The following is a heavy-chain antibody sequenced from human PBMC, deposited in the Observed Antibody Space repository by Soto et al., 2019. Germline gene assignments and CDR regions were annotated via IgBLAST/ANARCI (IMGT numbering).Heavy chain of an antibody. CDR2: ITPTTGST. D-gene: IGHD3-22*01. V-gene: IGHV1-46*01. CDR1: GYTFTSFD. J-gene: IGHJ4*02. Sequence: QVQLVQSGAEVKKPGASVKVSCKASGYTFTSFDMHWVRQAPGQGLEWMGIITPTTGSTYFAQGFHCRVTMTRDTSTSTVYVELTSLTSEDTAVYFYARSVECYYEYKFQLNYWGEGTLVTVSS. CDR3: ARSVECYYEYKFQLNY.